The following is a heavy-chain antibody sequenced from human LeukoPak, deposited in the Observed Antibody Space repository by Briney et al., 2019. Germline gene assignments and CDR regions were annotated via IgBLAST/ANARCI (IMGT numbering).Heavy chain of an antibody. J-gene: IGHJ4*02. CDR2: ISGSGGTT. V-gene: IGHV3-23*01. D-gene: IGHD3-10*01. Sequence: PVGSLRLSPAASLVALTIFAMGSVPEAPGERLECGLAISGSGGTTYYADSVKGRFPISRDNSKTTLYLQMNSLRAEDTAVYYCAKVSVRGVIITYFDYSGPGTLVTVSS. CDR1: LVALTIFA. CDR3: AKVSVRGVIITYFDY.